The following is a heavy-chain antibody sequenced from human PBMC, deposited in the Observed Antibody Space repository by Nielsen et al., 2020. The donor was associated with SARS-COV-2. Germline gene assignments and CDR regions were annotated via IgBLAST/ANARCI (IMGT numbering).Heavy chain of an antibody. CDR2: INHSGST. Sequence: SETLSLTCAVSGGSISSSNWWSWVRQPPGKGLEWIGEINHSGSTNYNPSLKSRVTISVDTSKNQFSLKLSSVTAADTAVYYCARGSPGSSRGSYWGQGTLVTVSS. V-gene: IGHV4-4*02. CDR1: GGSISSSNW. D-gene: IGHD6-13*01. J-gene: IGHJ4*02. CDR3: ARGSPGSSRGSY.